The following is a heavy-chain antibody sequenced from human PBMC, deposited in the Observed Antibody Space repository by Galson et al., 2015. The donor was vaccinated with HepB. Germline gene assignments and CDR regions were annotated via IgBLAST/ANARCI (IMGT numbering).Heavy chain of an antibody. CDR2: ISGGGRST. CDR3: AKGQVAFAPAARVANWFDP. CDR1: GFTFSDYA. Sequence: SLRLSCAASGFTFSDYAMTWVRQAPGKGLEWVSIISGGGRSTYSADSVKGRFTISRDNSKNILYLQMKSLRAEDTAVYYCAKGQVAFAPAARVANWFDPWGQGTLVSVSS. V-gene: IGHV3-23*01. J-gene: IGHJ5*02. D-gene: IGHD3-3*02.